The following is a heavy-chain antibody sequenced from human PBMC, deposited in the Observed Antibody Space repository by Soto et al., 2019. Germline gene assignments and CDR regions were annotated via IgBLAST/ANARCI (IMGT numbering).Heavy chain of an antibody. CDR2: IRPSGGRT. CDR1: GYTFTNYY. J-gene: IGHJ4*02. D-gene: IGHD5-18*01. V-gene: IGHV1-46*01. CDR3: AREPNESYYLDY. Sequence: QVHLVQSGAEVKKPGASVKVSCKASGYTFTNYYIHWVRQAPGQGLEWLGIIRPSGGRTEYAQRFQGRVTMTRDTSTSTVYMELTSLTSEDTAVYYCAREPNESYYLDYWGQGTLVTVSS.